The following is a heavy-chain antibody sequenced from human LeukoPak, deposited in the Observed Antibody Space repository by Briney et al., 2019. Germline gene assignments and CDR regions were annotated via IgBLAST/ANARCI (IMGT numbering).Heavy chain of an antibody. V-gene: IGHV1-69*13. D-gene: IGHD6-13*01. CDR1: GYTFTSYY. CDR2: IIPIFGTA. CDR3: ARDVSGIATY. J-gene: IGHJ4*02. Sequence: SVKVSCKASGYTFTSYYMHWVRQAPGQGLEWMGGIIPIFGTANYAQKFQGRVTITADESTSTAYMELSSLRSEDTAVYYCARDVSGIATYWGQGTLVTVSS.